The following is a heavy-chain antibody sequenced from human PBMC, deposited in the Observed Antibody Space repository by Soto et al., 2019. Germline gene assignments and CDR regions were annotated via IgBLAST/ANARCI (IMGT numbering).Heavy chain of an antibody. V-gene: IGHV4-61*01. J-gene: IGHJ6*02. CDR2: VHFTGGT. CDR1: GGSVSGGSYQ. CDR3: ARDNMATFDYHYYGMDV. D-gene: IGHD5-12*01. Sequence: SETLSLTCTVSGGSVSGGSYQWTWIRQPPGKGLECIGYVHFTGGTNYNPSLESRVTISIDTSRDQFSLKLTSLTGADTAVYFCARDNMATFDYHYYGMDVWGPGTTVTVSS.